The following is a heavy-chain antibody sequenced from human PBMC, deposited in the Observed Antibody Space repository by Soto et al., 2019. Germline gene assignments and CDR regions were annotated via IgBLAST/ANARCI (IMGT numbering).Heavy chain of an antibody. D-gene: IGHD3-16*01. CDR1: GYSFTSYW. J-gene: IGHJ6*02. CDR3: ARRGYVDYYGMDV. V-gene: IGHV5-51*01. CDR2: SYPGESDT. Sequence: AGESLKISCKGSGYSFTSYWLGCVRQMPGKGLEWMVISYPGESDTRYSPSFQGQVTISADKSISTAYLQWSSLKASDTAMYYCARRGYVDYYGMDVWGQGTTVTVSS.